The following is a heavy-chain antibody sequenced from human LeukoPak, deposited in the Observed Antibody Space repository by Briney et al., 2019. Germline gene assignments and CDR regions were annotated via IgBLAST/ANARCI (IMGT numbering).Heavy chain of an antibody. CDR1: GYTFTGYY. D-gene: IGHD3-16*02. V-gene: IGHV1-2*06. Sequence: ASVKVSCKASGYTFTGYYMHWVRQAPGQGLEWMGRINPNSGGTNYAQEFQGRVTMTRDTSISTAYMELSRLRSDDTAVYYCAREASTYYDYVWGSYREDFDYWGQGTLVTVSS. CDR2: INPNSGGT. CDR3: AREASTYYDYVWGSYREDFDY. J-gene: IGHJ4*02.